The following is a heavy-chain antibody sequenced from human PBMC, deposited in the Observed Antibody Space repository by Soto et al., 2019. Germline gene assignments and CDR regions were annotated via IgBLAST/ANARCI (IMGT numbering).Heavy chain of an antibody. V-gene: IGHV3-66*01. CDR1: GFTVSSNY. D-gene: IGHD3-16*01. CDR2: IYSGGST. CDR3: ARAGIDYPNFDY. Sequence: GGSLRLSCAASGFTVSSNYMSWVRQAPGKGLEWVSVIYSGGSTYYADSVKGRFTISRDNSKNTLYLQMNSLRAEDTAVYYCARAGIDYPNFDYWGQGTLVTVSS. J-gene: IGHJ4*02.